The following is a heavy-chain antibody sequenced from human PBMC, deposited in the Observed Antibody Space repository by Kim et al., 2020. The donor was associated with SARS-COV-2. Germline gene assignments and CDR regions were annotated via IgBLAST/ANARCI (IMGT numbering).Heavy chain of an antibody. V-gene: IGHV4-59*01. CDR3: ARLPDH. CDR2: IYYSGNT. J-gene: IGHJ4*02. Sequence: SETLSLTCTVSGGSMRNYHWSWIRQPPGKGLEWIGNIYYSGNTKYNPSLKSRVTILIDTSKQKFSLTARFVTAADTAVYYCARLPDHWGQGTLVTVSS. CDR1: GGSMRNYH.